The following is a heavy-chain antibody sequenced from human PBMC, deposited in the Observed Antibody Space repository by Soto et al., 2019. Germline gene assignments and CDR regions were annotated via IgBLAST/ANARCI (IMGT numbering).Heavy chain of an antibody. CDR2: ISSRSDI. CDR3: AREYTAWHLAYGMDV. V-gene: IGHV3-21*01. Sequence: GGSLRLSCVGSGFTFSIYSINWVRQAPGKGLEWVSYISSRSDIYYADSVKGRFTISRDNAQNSVSLHMNSQRAEDTAVYYCAREYTAWHLAYGMDVCGQGTEVTVSS. J-gene: IGHJ6*02. D-gene: IGHD2-2*02. CDR1: GFTFSIYS.